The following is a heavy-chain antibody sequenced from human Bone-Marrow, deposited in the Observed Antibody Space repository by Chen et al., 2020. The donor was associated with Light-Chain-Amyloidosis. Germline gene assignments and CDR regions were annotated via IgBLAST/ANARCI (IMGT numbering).Heavy chain of an antibody. Sequence: QVQLQQWGAGLLKPSETLSLTCAVYGGSFRGYFWSGIRQPPGKGLEWIGEINQSGSANYNPSLESRVTISLDTSKNQLSLSLNSVTAADTAVYHCATFRAWLGEFDYWGQGTLVTVSS. D-gene: IGHD3-10*01. J-gene: IGHJ4*02. CDR1: GGSFRGYF. V-gene: IGHV4-34*01. CDR3: ATFRAWLGEFDY. CDR2: INQSGSA.